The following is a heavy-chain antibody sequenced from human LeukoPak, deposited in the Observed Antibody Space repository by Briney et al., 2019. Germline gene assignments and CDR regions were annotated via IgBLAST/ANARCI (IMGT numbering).Heavy chain of an antibody. D-gene: IGHD1-26*01. Sequence: GGSLRLSCAASGFTLSSYAMSWVRQAPGKGLEWVSDISGSGGSTYYADSVEGRFTIPRDNSKNTLYLQMNSLRAEDTAVYYCAKGPPEVEWELFFFDYWGQGTLVTVSS. CDR3: AKGPPEVEWELFFFDY. V-gene: IGHV3-23*01. CDR1: GFTLSSYA. J-gene: IGHJ4*02. CDR2: ISGSGGST.